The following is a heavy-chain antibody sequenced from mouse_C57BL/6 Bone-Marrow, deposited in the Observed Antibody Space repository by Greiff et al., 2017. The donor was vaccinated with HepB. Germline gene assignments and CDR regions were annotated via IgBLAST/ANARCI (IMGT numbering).Heavy chain of an antibody. Sequence: VQLQQPGAELVRPGTSVKLSCKASGYTFTSYWKHWVKQRTEQGLEWIGRIDPEDGETKYAPKFPGKATITADTSSNTAYLQLSSLTSEDTAVYYCSHSSGYGYWGQGTTLTVSS. CDR3: SHSSGYGY. D-gene: IGHD3-2*02. CDR2: IDPEDGET. V-gene: IGHV14-2*01. J-gene: IGHJ2*01. CDR1: GYTFTSYW.